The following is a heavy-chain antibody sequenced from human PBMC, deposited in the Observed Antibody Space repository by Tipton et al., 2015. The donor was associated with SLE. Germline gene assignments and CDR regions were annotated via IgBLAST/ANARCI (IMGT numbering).Heavy chain of an antibody. CDR2: IYYSGST. Sequence: TLSLTCTVSVGSISSYYWSWIRQPPGKGLEWIGYIYYSGSTYYNPSLKSRVTISVDTSKNQFSLKLSSVTAADTAVYYCARGGAVAATDYWGQGTLVTVSS. J-gene: IGHJ4*02. V-gene: IGHV4-59*01. CDR3: ARGGAVAATDY. D-gene: IGHD6-19*01. CDR1: VGSISSYY.